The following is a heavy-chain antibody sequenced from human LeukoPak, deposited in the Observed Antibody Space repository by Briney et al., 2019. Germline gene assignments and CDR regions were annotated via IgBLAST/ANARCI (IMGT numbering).Heavy chain of an antibody. CDR1: GFTSSSYA. CDR2: IIGSVGGT. D-gene: IGHD3-3*01. V-gene: IGHV3-23*01. CDR3: VKEGHELWSGYYHLFDY. Sequence: GGSLRLSCAASGFTSSSYAMSCVRQAPGEGVEWVSAIIGSVGGTYNADSVKGGFPISRANSKNTLYLHMTSLRAEDTAVYYCVKEGHELWSGYYHLFDYCGQGTLVTVSS. J-gene: IGHJ4*02.